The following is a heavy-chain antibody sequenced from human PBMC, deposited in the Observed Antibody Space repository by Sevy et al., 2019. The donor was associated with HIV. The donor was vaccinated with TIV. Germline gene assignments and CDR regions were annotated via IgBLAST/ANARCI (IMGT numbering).Heavy chain of an antibody. CDR1: GFTFSSYS. D-gene: IGHD1-26*01. CDR3: ARDPPAGAYDAFDI. Sequence: GGSLRLSCAASGFTFSSYSMNWVRQAPGKGLEWVSSISSSSCYIYYADSVKGRFTISRDNAKNSLYLQMNSLRAEETAVYYCARDPPAGAYDAFDIWGQGTMVTVSS. V-gene: IGHV3-21*01. CDR2: ISSSSCYI. J-gene: IGHJ3*02.